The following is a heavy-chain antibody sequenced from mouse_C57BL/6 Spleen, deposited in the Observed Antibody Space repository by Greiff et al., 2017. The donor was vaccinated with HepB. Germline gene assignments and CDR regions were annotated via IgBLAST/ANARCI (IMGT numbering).Heavy chain of an antibody. D-gene: IGHD1-1*01. J-gene: IGHJ1*03. V-gene: IGHV1-19*01. CDR1: GYTFTDYY. CDR3: ARGYGSRGWYFDV. CDR2: INPYNGGT. Sequence: VQLKQSGPVLVKPGASVKMSCKASGYTFTDYYMNWVKQSHGKSLEWIGVINPYNGGTSYNQKFKGKATLTVDKSSSTAYMELNSLTYEDSAVYYCARGYGSRGWYFDVWGTGTTVTVSS.